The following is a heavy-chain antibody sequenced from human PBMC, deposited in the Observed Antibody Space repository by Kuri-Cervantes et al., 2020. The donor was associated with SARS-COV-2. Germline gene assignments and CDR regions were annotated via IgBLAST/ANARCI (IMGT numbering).Heavy chain of an antibody. CDR3: LASWGY. V-gene: IGHV3-15*01. D-gene: IGHD3-16*01. CDR1: GFTFRNAW. Sequence: GESLKISCAASGFTFRNAWMSWVRQAPGKGLEWVDRIKSKTDGGTIDFAAPVKGRFTISRDDSENTLYLQMDSLRTEDTATYYCLASWGYWGQGTLVTVSS. CDR2: IKSKTDGGTI. J-gene: IGHJ4*02.